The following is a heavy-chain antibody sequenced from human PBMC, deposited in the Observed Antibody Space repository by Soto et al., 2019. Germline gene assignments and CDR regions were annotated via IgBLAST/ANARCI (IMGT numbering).Heavy chain of an antibody. CDR3: AMGASMAYGMDV. CDR2: ISSSGSTI. CDR1: GFTFSDYY. D-gene: IGHD3-10*01. V-gene: IGHV3-11*01. J-gene: IGHJ6*02. Sequence: QVQLVESGGGLVKPGGSLRLSCAASGFTFSDYYMSWIRQAPGKGLGWVSYISSSGSTILYADSVKGRFTISRDNAKNSLYLQMNSLRADDTAVYYFAMGASMAYGMDVWGQGTTVTVSS.